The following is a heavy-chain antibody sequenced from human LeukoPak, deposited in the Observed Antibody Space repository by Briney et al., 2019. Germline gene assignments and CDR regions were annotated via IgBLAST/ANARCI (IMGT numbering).Heavy chain of an antibody. D-gene: IGHD3-16*01. V-gene: IGHV4-59*12. Sequence: PSETLPLTCTVSVGFIGNYYRSWLQRPPGKGLGWIVYIYYSRSTKYNPSLKSRVTISVDTSKNQFSLKLSSVTAAHTVVYYCAREFHWGADTGYYYYLDVQRKGTTVTVS. CDR2: IYYSRST. J-gene: IGHJ6*03. CDR1: VGFIGNYY. CDR3: AREFHWGADTGYYYYLDV.